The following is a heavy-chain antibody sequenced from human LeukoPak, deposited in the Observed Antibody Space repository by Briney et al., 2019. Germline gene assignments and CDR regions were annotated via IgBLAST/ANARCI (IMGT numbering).Heavy chain of an antibody. CDR1: GFTFSSYS. V-gene: IGHV3-21*01. Sequence: GGSLRLSCVAFGFTFSSYSMNWVRQAPGKGLEWVSSISSSSSYIYYADSVKGRFTISRDNAKNSLYLQMNSLRAEDTAVYYCAREGDSSSWYDYWGQGTLVTVSS. CDR3: AREGDSSSWYDY. J-gene: IGHJ4*02. D-gene: IGHD6-13*01. CDR2: ISSSSSYI.